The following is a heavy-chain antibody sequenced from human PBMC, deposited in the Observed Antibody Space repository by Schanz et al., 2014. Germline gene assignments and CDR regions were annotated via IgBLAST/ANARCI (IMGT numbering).Heavy chain of an antibody. CDR3: ARHSGYYYYYGMDV. J-gene: IGHJ6*02. CDR2: IYYSGST. Sequence: QLQLQESGPGLVKPSETLSLTCTVSGGSISSSSYYWGWIRQPPGKGLEWIGSIYYSGSTYYNPSLKIRATISVDTSKSPFSLRLSSVPAADTAVYYCARHSGYYYYYGMDVWGQGTTVTVSS. V-gene: IGHV4-39*01. CDR1: GGSISSSSYY.